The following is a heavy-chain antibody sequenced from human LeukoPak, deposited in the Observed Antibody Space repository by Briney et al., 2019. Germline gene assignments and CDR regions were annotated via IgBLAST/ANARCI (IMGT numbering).Heavy chain of an antibody. CDR3: ARDGYGDSPHGASKVGDY. CDR2: ISSSSSTI. CDR1: GFTFSSYS. V-gene: IGHV3-48*02. Sequence: PGGSLRLSCAASGFTFSSYSMNWVRQAPGKGLEWISYISSSSSTIYYADSVKGRFTISRDNAKNSLYLQMDSLRDEDTAVYYCARDGYGDSPHGASKVGDYWGQGTLVTVSS. D-gene: IGHD4-17*01. J-gene: IGHJ4*02.